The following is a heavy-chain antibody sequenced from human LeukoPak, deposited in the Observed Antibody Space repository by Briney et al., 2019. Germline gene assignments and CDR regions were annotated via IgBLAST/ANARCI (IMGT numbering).Heavy chain of an antibody. J-gene: IGHJ4*02. D-gene: IGHD2-21*01. Sequence: PGGSLRLSCAASGFPFSSYGMNWVRQAPGKGLEWLASIRYDGRNTYYGDSGKGPFTISRDNSENSLCLQMNSLRAEGMAVYHCAREYTVESGGDSNPAYWGQGTLVTVSS. V-gene: IGHV3-30*02. CDR1: GFPFSSYG. CDR2: IRYDGRNT. CDR3: AREYTVESGGDSNPAY.